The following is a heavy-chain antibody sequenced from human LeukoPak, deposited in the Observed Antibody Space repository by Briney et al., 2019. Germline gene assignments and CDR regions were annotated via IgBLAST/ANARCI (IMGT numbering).Heavy chain of an antibody. Sequence: GGSLRLSCAASGFTFSDYYMSWIRQAPGKGLEWVSYISSSSSYTNYADSVKGRFTISRDNAKNSLYLQMNSLRAEDTAVYYCARGGETCTGTSCYSFDYWGQGTLVTVSS. CDR1: GFTFSDYY. D-gene: IGHD2-2*01. V-gene: IGHV3-11*05. CDR2: ISSSSSYT. J-gene: IGHJ4*02. CDR3: ARGGETCTGTSCYSFDY.